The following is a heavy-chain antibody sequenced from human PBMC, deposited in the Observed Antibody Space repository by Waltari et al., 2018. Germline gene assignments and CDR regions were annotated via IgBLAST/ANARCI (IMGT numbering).Heavy chain of an antibody. V-gene: IGHV3-30*18. CDR2: IYVDGSYQ. J-gene: IGHJ4*02. CDR3: TKGGPVSGTYFEFDS. CDR1: GFTFRNYA. D-gene: IGHD1-26*01. Sequence: QVQLVESPCGAVQPGTSLRLSCTASGFTFRNYAMHWVRQAPGKGLEWVALIYVDGSYQYYADSVKGRFTISRDNSKNTMYLQMNTLRTGDTAMYYCTKGGPVSGTYFEFDSWGQGTLVTVSS.